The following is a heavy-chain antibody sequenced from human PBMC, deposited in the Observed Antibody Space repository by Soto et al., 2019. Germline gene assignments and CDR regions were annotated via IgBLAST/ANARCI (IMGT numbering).Heavy chain of an antibody. CDR2: TYYTGST. Sequence: SETLSLTCTVSGGSISSSLHFWGWIRQPPGKGLEWIGSTYYTGSTYFNPSLKSRITISVDTSKNQFSLKLSSVTAADTAVYYCASSEGRYWGQGTLVTVSS. J-gene: IGHJ4*02. CDR1: GGSISSSLHF. V-gene: IGHV4-39*01. CDR3: ASSEGRY. D-gene: IGHD3-10*01.